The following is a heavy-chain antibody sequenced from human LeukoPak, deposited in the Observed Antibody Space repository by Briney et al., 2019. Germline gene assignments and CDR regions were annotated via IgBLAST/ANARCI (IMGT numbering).Heavy chain of an antibody. D-gene: IGHD5-18*01. V-gene: IGHV3-48*02. J-gene: IGHJ4*02. CDR2: IISSSGTI. Sequence: GGSLRLSCAASGFAFSTYSMNWVRQAPGKGLEWVSYIISSSGTIYYADSVKGRFTISRDNAKNFLYLQMNSLREEDTAVYYCARGYRYGYSLDYWGQGTLDTVSS. CDR3: ARGYRYGYSLDY. CDR1: GFAFSTYS.